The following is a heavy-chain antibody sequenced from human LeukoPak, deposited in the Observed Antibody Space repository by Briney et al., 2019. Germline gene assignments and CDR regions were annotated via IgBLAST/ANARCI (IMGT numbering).Heavy chain of an antibody. V-gene: IGHV4-39*07. D-gene: IGHD2-15*01. CDR2: MYYSGST. CDR3: ARDAGYCSGGSCYTNWFDP. J-gene: IGHJ5*02. CDR1: GGSISSSSYY. Sequence: PSETLSLTCTVSGGSISSSSYYWGWIRQPAGKGLEWIGSMYYSGSTYYNPSLKSRFTISVDTTKNTFSLKLSSVTAADTAVYYCARDAGYCSGGSCYTNWFDPWGQGTLVTVSS.